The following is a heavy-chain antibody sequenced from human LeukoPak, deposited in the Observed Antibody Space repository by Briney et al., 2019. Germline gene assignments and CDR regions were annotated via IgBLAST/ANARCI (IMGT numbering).Heavy chain of an antibody. J-gene: IGHJ3*02. Sequence: GGSLRLSCAASGFTFSSYSMNWVRQAPGKGLEWVSSISSSSSYIYYADSVKGRFTISRDNSKNTLYLQMNSLRAEDTAVYYCAKDLGWSGAFDIWGQGTMVTVSS. CDR1: GFTFSSYS. D-gene: IGHD3-3*01. CDR3: AKDLGWSGAFDI. CDR2: ISSSSSYI. V-gene: IGHV3-21*04.